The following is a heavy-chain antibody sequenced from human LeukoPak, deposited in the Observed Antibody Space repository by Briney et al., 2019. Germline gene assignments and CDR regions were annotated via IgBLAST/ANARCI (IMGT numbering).Heavy chain of an antibody. CDR2: IYPGDSDT. J-gene: IGHJ3*02. CDR3: ATPEGTYDAFDI. D-gene: IGHD3-10*01. Sequence: GESLKISCEGFGYTFTSYWIAWVRQMPGKGLEWMGIIYPGDSDTRYSPSFQGQVTISADKSISTAYLQWSSLKASDTAMYYCATPEGTYDAFDIWGQGTMVTVSS. CDR1: GYTFTSYW. V-gene: IGHV5-51*01.